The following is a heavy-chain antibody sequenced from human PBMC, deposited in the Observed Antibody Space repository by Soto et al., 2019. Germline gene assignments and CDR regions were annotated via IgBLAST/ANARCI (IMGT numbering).Heavy chain of an antibody. CDR3: ARAIKRWEVHYYFDY. CDR1: GSTFNNFA. J-gene: IGHJ4*02. CDR2: IVVISNTA. V-gene: IGHV1-69*01. Sequence: QVVLLQSGAEVKEPGSSVRVSCEVSGSTFNNFAFSWVRQAPGHGPEWMGGIVVISNTADYSQRFQDRVTITADPSTNTRYMELGSLTFEDTAVYYCARAIKRWEVHYYFDYWGQGTLVTVSS. D-gene: IGHD1-26*01.